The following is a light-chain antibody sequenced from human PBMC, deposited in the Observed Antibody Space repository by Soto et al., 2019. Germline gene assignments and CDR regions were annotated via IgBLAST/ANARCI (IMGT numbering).Light chain of an antibody. V-gene: IGKV1-39*01. CDR2: AIS. CDR3: QQSYSIPR. CDR1: QSISNY. J-gene: IGKJ4*01. Sequence: DIPMTQSPSSLSASVGDRVTITCRTSQSISNYLNWYQQKPGKAPKLLMYAISNLQRGVPSRFSGSGSGTDFTLTISSLQPEDFATYYCQQSYSIPRFGGGTKVEIK.